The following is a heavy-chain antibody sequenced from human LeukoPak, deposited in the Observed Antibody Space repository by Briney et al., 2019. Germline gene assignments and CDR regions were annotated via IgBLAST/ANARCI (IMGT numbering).Heavy chain of an antibody. D-gene: IGHD3-22*01. CDR2: IHISGST. CDR3: ARGPYSYDSSGAFDI. CDR1: GGSISSGSYC. V-gene: IGHV4-61*09. Sequence: SETLSLPCTVSGGSISSGSYCWSWIRQPAGKGLEWMGHIHISGSTNYNPSLKSRVTISLDKSKNQFSLKLSFVTAADTAVYFCARGPYSYDSSGAFDIWGQGTMVTVSS. J-gene: IGHJ3*02.